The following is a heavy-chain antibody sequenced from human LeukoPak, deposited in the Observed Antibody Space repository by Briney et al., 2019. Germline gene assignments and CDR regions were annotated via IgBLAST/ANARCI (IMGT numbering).Heavy chain of an antibody. CDR3: ARALPSPFDY. V-gene: IGHV4-39*07. CDR1: GGSITNTHYY. Sequence: SETLSLTCTVSGGSITNTHYYWVWMRQSPGKGLEWIGSIYHDGSTYYNAPLKSRVVISIETSKNQFSLKVNYVTAADTAVYYCARALPSPFDYWGQGTLVTVSS. CDR2: IYHDGST. J-gene: IGHJ4*02.